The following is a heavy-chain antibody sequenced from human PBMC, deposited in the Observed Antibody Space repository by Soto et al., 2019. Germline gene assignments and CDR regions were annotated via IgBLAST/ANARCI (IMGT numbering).Heavy chain of an antibody. D-gene: IGHD3-9*01. CDR2: IIPILGIA. V-gene: IGHV1-69*02. J-gene: IGHJ6*02. CDR3: ARLTYYDILTGFPGMDV. Sequence: QVQLVQSGAEVKKPGSSVKVSCKASGGTFSSYTISWVRQAPGQGLEWMGRIIPILGIANYAQKFRGRVTITADKSTSTAYMELSSLRSEDTAVYYCARLTYYDILTGFPGMDVWGQGTTVTVSS. CDR1: GGTFSSYT.